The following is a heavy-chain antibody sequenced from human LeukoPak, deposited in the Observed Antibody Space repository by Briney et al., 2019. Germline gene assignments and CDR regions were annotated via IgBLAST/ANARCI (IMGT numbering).Heavy chain of an antibody. V-gene: IGHV4-38-2*02. CDR1: GYSISSDYH. CDR2: IYHSGST. CDR3: ARVVQSTDSSGFYLPEYFQH. J-gene: IGHJ1*01. D-gene: IGHD3-22*01. Sequence: PSETLSLTCTVSGYSISSDYHWGWIRPPPGKGLEWIGSIYHSGSTYYNPSLKSRVTISVDTSKNQFSLKLRSVTAADTAVYYCARVVQSTDSSGFYLPEYFQHWGQGTLVTVSS.